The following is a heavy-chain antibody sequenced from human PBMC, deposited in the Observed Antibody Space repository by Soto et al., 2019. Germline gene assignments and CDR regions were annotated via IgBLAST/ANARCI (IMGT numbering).Heavy chain of an antibody. CDR3: VRERSGHSYADS. J-gene: IGHJ4*02. D-gene: IGHD5-18*01. V-gene: IGHV3-23*01. CDR2: ISGSGDRT. Sequence: GGSLRLSCAASGVTFSNYARSWLRQPPGKGLEWVSAISGSGDRTYYTDSVKGRFTISRDNSKNTLYLQMNSLRAEDSAVYYCVRERSGHSYADSWGQGTLVTVYS. CDR1: GVTFSNYA.